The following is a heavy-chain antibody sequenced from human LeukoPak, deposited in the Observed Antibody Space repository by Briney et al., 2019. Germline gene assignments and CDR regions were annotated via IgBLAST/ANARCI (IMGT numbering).Heavy chain of an antibody. CDR1: GFMFSNCW. D-gene: IGHD3-9*01. J-gene: IGHJ3*02. CDR3: ARAHYDILTGRRTDAFDI. Sequence: GGSLRLSCAASGFMFSNCWMHWVRQAPGKGLVWVSRTNSDGSSTISADSVEGRFTISRDNTKNTLYLQMNSLRVEDTAVYYCARAHYDILTGRRTDAFDIWGQGTMVTVSS. CDR2: TNSDGSST. V-gene: IGHV3-74*01.